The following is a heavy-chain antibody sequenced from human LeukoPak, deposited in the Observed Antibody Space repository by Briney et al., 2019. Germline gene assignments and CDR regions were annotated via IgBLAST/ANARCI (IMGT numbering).Heavy chain of an antibody. CDR3: ARDGFDY. CDR2: ISSNGGST. CDR1: GFTFSSYA. Sequence: GGSLRLSCAASGFTFSSYAMHWVRQAPGKGLEYVSAISSNGGSTYYANSAKGRFTISRDNSKNTLYLQMGSLRAEDMAVYYCARDGFDYWGQGTLVTVSS. J-gene: IGHJ4*02. V-gene: IGHV3-64*01.